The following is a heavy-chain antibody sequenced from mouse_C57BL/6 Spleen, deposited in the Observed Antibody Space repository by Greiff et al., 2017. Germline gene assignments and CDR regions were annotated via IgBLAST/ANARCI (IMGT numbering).Heavy chain of an antibody. CDR1: GFTFSSYA. CDR2: ISDGGSYT. D-gene: IGHD2-4*01. V-gene: IGHV5-4*01. Sequence: EVQLVESGGGLVKPGGSLKLSCAASGFTFSSYAMSWVRQTPEKRLEWVATISDGGSYTYYPDNVKGRFTISRYNAKNHLYLQMSHLKSEDTAMYYCARYDYAIGFDYWGQGTTLTVSS. J-gene: IGHJ2*01. CDR3: ARYDYAIGFDY.